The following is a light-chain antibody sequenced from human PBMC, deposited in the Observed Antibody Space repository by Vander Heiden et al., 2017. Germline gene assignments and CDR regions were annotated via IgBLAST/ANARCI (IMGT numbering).Light chain of an antibody. Sequence: QSALTQPASVSGSPGQSITISCTGTSSDVGAYNYVSWYQQRPGKAPKVIIYDVDNRPSGVSNRFSGSKSGNTASLTISGLQAEDEADYYCSSYTSNSTLYVFGTGTKVTVL. CDR3: SSYTSNSTLYV. CDR2: DVD. V-gene: IGLV2-14*03. J-gene: IGLJ1*01. CDR1: SSDVGAYNY.